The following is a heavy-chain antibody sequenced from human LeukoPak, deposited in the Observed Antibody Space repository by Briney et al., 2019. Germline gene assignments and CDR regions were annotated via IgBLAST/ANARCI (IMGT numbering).Heavy chain of an antibody. CDR2: IFYSGNT. V-gene: IGHV4-39*01. J-gene: IGHJ4*02. Sequence: SETLSLTCTVSGGSINSSSYYWGWIRQPPGKGLEWIGSIFYSGNTYDNPSLKSRVTISVDTSKNQFSLKLSSVTAADTAVYYCARHELRGRITMVRGAFDYWGQGTLVTVSS. CDR3: ARHELRGRITMVRGAFDY. D-gene: IGHD3-10*01. CDR1: GGSINSSSYY.